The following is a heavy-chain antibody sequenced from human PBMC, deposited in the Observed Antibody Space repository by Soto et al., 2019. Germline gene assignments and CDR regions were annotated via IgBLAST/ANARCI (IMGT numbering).Heavy chain of an antibody. CDR3: ARELRITGTTSFLDY. CDR1: GGSISSSSYY. Sequence: SETLSLTCTVSGGSISSSSYYWGWIRQPPGKGLEWIGCIYYSGSTYYNPSLKSRVTISVDTSKNQFSLKLSSVTAADTAVYYCARELRITGTTSFLDYWGQGTLVTVSS. D-gene: IGHD1-7*01. V-gene: IGHV4-39*02. J-gene: IGHJ4*02. CDR2: IYYSGST.